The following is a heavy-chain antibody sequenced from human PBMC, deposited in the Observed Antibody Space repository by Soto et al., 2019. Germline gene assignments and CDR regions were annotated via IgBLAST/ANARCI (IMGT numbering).Heavy chain of an antibody. J-gene: IGHJ3*02. V-gene: IGHV1-69*06. D-gene: IGHD3-22*01. CDR3: ATQSYYYDRRGYAYDAFDI. CDR2: IIPIIGTA. Sequence: QVQVVQSGAEVKKPGSSVKVSCKASGGTFSSYPISWVRQAPGQGLEWMGGIIPIIGTAAYTQKFQGRVTITADKSTGTAYMVLSSLRSEDTALYYCATQSYYYDRRGYAYDAFDIWGQGTMVTVSS. CDR1: GGTFSSYP.